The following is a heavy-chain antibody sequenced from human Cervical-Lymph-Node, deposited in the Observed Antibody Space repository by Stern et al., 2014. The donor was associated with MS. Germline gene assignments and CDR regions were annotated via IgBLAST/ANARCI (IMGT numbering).Heavy chain of an antibody. CDR1: GGSISSGSYY. J-gene: IGHJ4*02. D-gene: IGHD6-13*01. CDR3: ARAAAAAFDY. CDR2: IYTSGST. V-gene: IGHV4-61*02. Sequence: QVQLQESGPGLVKPSQTLSLTCTVSGGSISSGSYYWSWIRQPAGKGLEWIGRIYTSGSTNYNPSLKSRVTISVDTSTNPFSLKLSSVTAADTAVYYCARAAAAAFDYWGQGTLVTVSS.